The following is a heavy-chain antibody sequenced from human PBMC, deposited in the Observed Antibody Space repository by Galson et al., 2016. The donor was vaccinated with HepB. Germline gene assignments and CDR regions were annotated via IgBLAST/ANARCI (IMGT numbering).Heavy chain of an antibody. CDR1: GYNFINYW. J-gene: IGHJ4*02. CDR3: ARLTFGDTGVDY. Sequence: QSGAEVKKPGESLKISCTGSGYNFINYWIGWVRQMPGKGLEWMGIIYPDDSDTRYRPSFQGQVTISADTSSGTAYLKWSSLKASDTAMYYCARLTFGDTGVDYWGQGTLVTVSS. CDR2: IYPDDSDT. V-gene: IGHV5-51*01. D-gene: IGHD2-21*02.